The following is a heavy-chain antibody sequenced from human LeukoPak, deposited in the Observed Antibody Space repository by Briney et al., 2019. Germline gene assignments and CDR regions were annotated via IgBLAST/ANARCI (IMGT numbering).Heavy chain of an antibody. D-gene: IGHD1-14*01. CDR3: ARGRAPVGNPLHYMDV. CDR1: GFTFSAYW. CDR2: XXQNGSDX. Sequence: GGSLRLSCAASGFTFSAYWMXWVRQAPGKXXXXXXXXXQNGSDXXYVDSVKGRFTISRDHANNSLYLQMNRLRAEDTAMYYCARGRAPVGNPLHYMDVWGEGNTVTVSS. V-gene: IGHV3-7*01. J-gene: IGHJ6*03.